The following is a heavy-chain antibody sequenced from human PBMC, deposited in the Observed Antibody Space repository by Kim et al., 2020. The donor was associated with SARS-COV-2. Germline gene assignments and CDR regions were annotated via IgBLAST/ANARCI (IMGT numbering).Heavy chain of an antibody. CDR3: ARELEGWFDP. V-gene: IGHV4-31*03. CDR2: IYYSGST. D-gene: IGHD1-1*01. Sequence: SETLSLTCTVSGGSISSGGYYWSWIRQHPGKGLEWIGNIYYSGSTYYNPSLKSRVTISVDTSKNQFSLKLSSVTAADTAVYYCARELEGWFDPWGQGTLVTVSS. CDR1: GGSISSGGYY. J-gene: IGHJ5*02.